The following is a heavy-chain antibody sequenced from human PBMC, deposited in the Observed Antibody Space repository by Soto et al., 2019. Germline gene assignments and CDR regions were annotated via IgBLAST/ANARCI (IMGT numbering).Heavy chain of an antibody. CDR1: GLTFSSYG. CDR2: ISYDGSNK. D-gene: IGHD2-21*01. V-gene: IGHV3-30*18. J-gene: IGHJ1*01. CDR3: AKDAHLLAEYFQH. Sequence: QVQLVESGGGVVQPGGSLRLSCAASGLTFSSYGMHWVRQAQGKGLEWVAVISYDGSNKYYADSVKGRFTISRDNSKNTLYLQMNSLRAEDTAVYYCAKDAHLLAEYFQHWGQGTLVTVSS.